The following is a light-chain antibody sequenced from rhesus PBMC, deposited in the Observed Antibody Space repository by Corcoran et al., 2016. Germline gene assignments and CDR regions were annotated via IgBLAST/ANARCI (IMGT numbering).Light chain of an antibody. CDR2: KAS. CDR3: QHGSGTPLT. J-gene: IGKJ4*01. Sequence: DIQMTQSPSSLSAPVGDRVTIICRASENVNNYLNWYQQKPGKAPKLLIYKASTLQSGVPSRFSGSGSGTDYTFTLSSLQPEDVAAYYCQHGSGTPLTFGGGTKVELK. CDR1: ENVNNY. V-gene: IGKV1-74*01.